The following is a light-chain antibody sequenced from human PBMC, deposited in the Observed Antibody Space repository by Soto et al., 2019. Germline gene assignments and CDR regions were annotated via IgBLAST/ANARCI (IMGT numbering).Light chain of an antibody. CDR2: AGQ. Sequence: AIQVTQAPPSVAASVGDRVTMTCRASQDISNNLGWYQQKPGKAPRLLIYAGQSLRRGVPPRFGGSRSGKDFTLTISGLQPEDIGTYYCLQDYDSPWTFGRGTKVEIK. CDR3: LQDYDSPWT. V-gene: IGKV1-6*01. CDR1: QDISNN. J-gene: IGKJ1*01.